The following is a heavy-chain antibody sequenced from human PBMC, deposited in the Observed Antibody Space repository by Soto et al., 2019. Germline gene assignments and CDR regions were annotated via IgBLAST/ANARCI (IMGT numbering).Heavy chain of an antibody. CDR3: ARGTTVIYWYFDL. V-gene: IGHV4-39*01. J-gene: IGHJ2*01. CDR2: FYSGST. CDR1: GASISSRSSY. D-gene: IGHD4-17*01. Sequence: PSETLSLTCIVSGASISSRSSYWGWIRQPPGKGLEWVGTFYSGSTYNNPSLKSRVTISVDTSKNQFSLKLSSVTAADTAVYYCARGTTVIYWYFDLWGRGTLVTV.